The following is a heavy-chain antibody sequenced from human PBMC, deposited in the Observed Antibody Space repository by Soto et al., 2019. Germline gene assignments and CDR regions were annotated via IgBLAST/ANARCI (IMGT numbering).Heavy chain of an antibody. Sequence: QVQLVQSGAEVKKPGSSVRVSCKTSGGTFSTYAISWVRQAPGQGLEWMGGIIPIFGTANYAQKFQGRVTITANKSTGTAYMELSSLRFEDTAVYYCARDWGYGNLSGYWGQGTLVTVSS. CDR1: GGTFSTYA. D-gene: IGHD4-17*01. V-gene: IGHV1-69*06. CDR3: ARDWGYGNLSGY. CDR2: IIPIFGTA. J-gene: IGHJ4*02.